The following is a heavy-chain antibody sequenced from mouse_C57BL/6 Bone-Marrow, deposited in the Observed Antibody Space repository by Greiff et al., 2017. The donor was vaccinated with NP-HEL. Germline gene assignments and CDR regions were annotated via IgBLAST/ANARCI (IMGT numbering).Heavy chain of an antibody. D-gene: IGHD2-12*01. CDR2: IYPGDGDT. Sequence: QVQLQQSGAELVKPGASVKISCKASGYAFSSYWMNWVKQRPGKGLEWIGQIYPGDGDTNYNGTFKGKATLTADKSSSTAYMQLSSLTSEDSAVYFCAKTEGYYRGWYFDVWGTGTTVTVSS. CDR1: GYAFSSYW. CDR3: AKTEGYYRGWYFDV. J-gene: IGHJ1*03. V-gene: IGHV1-80*01.